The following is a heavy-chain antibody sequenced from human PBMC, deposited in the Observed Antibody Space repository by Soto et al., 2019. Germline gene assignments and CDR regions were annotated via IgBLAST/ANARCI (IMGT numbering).Heavy chain of an antibody. D-gene: IGHD3-3*02. CDR1: GGSISSGDYY. V-gene: IGHV4-30-4*01. CDR2: IYYSGCT. CDR3: ARDFSPGLDL. J-gene: IGHJ2*01. Sequence: QVQLQESGPGLVKPSQTLSLTCTVSGGSISSGDYYWGWIRQPPGKGLEWIGYIYYSGCTYYNPSLKGRVTISADTSKNHFSPKLSSVTAADTAVYYCARDFSPGLDLWGRGTLVTVSS.